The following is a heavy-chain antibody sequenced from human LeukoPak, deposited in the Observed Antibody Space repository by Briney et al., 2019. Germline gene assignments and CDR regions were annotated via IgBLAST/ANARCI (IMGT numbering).Heavy chain of an antibody. J-gene: IGHJ4*02. CDR3: AKRGVVIRVILVGFHKEAYYFDS. Sequence: PGGSLRLSCAVSGITLSNYGMSLVRHPPGKGLEWVAGISDSGGKTNYADSVKGRFTISRDNPKNTLYLQMNSLRAEDTAVYFCAKRGVVIRVILVGFHKEAYYFDSWGQGALVTVSS. CDR2: ISDSGGKT. D-gene: IGHD3-22*01. CDR1: GITLSNYG. V-gene: IGHV3-23*01.